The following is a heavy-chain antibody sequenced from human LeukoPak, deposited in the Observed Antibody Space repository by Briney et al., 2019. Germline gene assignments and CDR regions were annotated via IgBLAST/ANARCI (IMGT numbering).Heavy chain of an antibody. CDR2: TIPMFDTT. Sequence: SVKVSCKASGGTFTNYAFNRVRQAPGQGLEWMGNTIPMFDTTNYAPKFQDRISITADESSATTYLEVNSLRSEDTAVFYCARERDAIIDYWGQGTLIIVSS. D-gene: IGHD5-24*01. V-gene: IGHV1-69*13. CDR3: ARERDAIIDY. CDR1: GGTFTNYA. J-gene: IGHJ4*02.